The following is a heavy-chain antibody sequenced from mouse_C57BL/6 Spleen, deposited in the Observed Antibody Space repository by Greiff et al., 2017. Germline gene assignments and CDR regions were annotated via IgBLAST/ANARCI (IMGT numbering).Heavy chain of an antibody. D-gene: IGHD2-4*01. CDR3: ARVDYDGIFDY. CDR2: ILPGSGST. CDR1: GYTFTGYW. V-gene: IGHV1-9*01. Sequence: QFPLQQSGAELMKPGASVKLSCKATGYTFTGYWIAWVKRRPGHGLEWIGAILPGSGSTNYNEKFKGKATFTADTSSNTAYMQLSSLTTEDSAIYYCARVDYDGIFDYWGQGTTLSVSS. J-gene: IGHJ2*01.